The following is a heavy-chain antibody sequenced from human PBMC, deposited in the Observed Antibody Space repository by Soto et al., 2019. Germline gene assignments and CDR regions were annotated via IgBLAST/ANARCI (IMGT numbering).Heavy chain of an antibody. CDR3: AYGDSRGPFDS. D-gene: IGHD4-17*01. V-gene: IGHV4-59*02. Sequence: SETLSLTCTVSGGSVSSYYWSWIRQPPGKGLEWIGYIYNSGSTNYNPSLKSRVTISVDTSKNQFSLKLSSVTAADTAVYYCAYGDSRGPFDSWGQGTLVTVSS. CDR1: GGSVSSYY. J-gene: IGHJ4*02. CDR2: IYNSGST.